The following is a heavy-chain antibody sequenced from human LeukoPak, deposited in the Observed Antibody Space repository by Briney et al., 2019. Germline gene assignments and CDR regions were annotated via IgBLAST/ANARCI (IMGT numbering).Heavy chain of an antibody. CDR3: ARVGHGGSYYYYYYMDV. Sequence: PSETLSLTCAVYGGSFSGYYWSWIRQPPGKGLEWIGEINHSGSTNYNPSLKSRVTISVDTSKNQFSLKLSSVTAADTAVYYCARVGHGGSYYYYYYMDVWGKGTTVTVSS. CDR2: INHSGST. D-gene: IGHD3-16*01. CDR1: GGSFSGYY. J-gene: IGHJ6*03. V-gene: IGHV4-34*01.